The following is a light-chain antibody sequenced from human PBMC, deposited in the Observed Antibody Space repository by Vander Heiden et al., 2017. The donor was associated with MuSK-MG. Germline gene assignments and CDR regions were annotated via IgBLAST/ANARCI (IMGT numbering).Light chain of an antibody. CDR3: QQYNIYPWT. V-gene: IGKV1-5*01. CDR2: DAS. Sequence: DIQMTQSPSTLSASVGERVTITCRASQSISNWLAWYQQKPGKAPKLLIYDASRLESGVPSRFSGSGSGPEFTLTISSLQPDDFATYYCQQYNIYPWTFGQGTMVEIK. CDR1: QSISNW. J-gene: IGKJ1*01.